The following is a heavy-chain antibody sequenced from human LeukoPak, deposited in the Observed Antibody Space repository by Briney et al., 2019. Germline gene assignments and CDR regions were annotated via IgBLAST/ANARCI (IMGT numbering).Heavy chain of an antibody. D-gene: IGHD2-21*02. CDR1: GFTFTTFA. V-gene: IGHV1-58*01. CDR2: IVVDGGNT. CDR3: SAGATTYCGEDCYPSFFFYHGIDV. Sequence: GASVKVSCKASGFTFTTFAVQWVRQARGQRLEWIGWIVVDGGNTHYAQKFQGRVDISTDRSTNTVFMELRSLRSDDTAVYYCSAGATTYCGEDCYPSFFFYHGIDVWGQGTTVTVSS. J-gene: IGHJ6*02.